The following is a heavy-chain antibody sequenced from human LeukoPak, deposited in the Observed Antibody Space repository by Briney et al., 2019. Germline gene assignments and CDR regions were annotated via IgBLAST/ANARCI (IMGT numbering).Heavy chain of an antibody. CDR2: IIPIFGTA. J-gene: IGHJ4*02. V-gene: IGHV1-69*05. Sequence: ASVKVSCKASGGTFSSCAISWVRQAPGQGLEWMGRIIPIFGTANYAQKFQGRVTITTDESTSTAHMELSSLRSEDTAVYYCARGTEYYFDYWGQGTLVTVSS. CDR1: GGTFSSCA. CDR3: ARGTEYYFDY. D-gene: IGHD1-1*01.